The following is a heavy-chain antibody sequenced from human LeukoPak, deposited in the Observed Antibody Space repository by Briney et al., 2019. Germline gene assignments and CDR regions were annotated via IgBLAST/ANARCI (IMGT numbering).Heavy chain of an antibody. CDR1: GFTFSDYY. CDR3: ASNGGAYSSSWSVDY. D-gene: IGHD6-13*01. J-gene: IGHJ4*02. V-gene: IGHV3-11*01. CDR2: ISSSGSTI. Sequence: PGGSLRLSCAASGFTFSDYYMSWIRRAPGKGLEWVSYISSSGSTIYYADSVKGRFTISRDNAKNSLYLQMNSLRAEDTAVYYCASNGGAYSSSWSVDYWGQGTLVTVSS.